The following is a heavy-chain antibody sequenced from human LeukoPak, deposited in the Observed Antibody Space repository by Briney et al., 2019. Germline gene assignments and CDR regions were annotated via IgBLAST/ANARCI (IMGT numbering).Heavy chain of an antibody. CDR2: IKQDGNEK. CDR3: ARGLHGDHFDF. J-gene: IGHJ4*02. CDR1: GFTFSNYW. Sequence: GGSLRLSCAASGFTFSNYWMTWVRQAPGKGLEWVANIKQDGNEKYYVDSVKGRFTISRDSAESSLYLQMNSLRAEDTAVYYCARGLHGDHFDFWGQGTLVTVSS. V-gene: IGHV3-7*05.